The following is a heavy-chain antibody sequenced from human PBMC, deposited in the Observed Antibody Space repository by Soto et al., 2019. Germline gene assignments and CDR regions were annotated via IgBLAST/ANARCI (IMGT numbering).Heavy chain of an antibody. D-gene: IGHD5-12*01. V-gene: IGHV3-74*01. CDR3: ARPGGYTIDY. CDR1: GFIFSNYW. Sequence: GGSLRLSCAASGFIFSNYWMHWVRQAPGKGLVWVSHIKSDGSTTTYADSVKGRFSISRDNAKNTLDLQMNNLRAEDTAGYYCARPGGYTIDYWGQGILVTVSS. CDR2: IKSDGSTT. J-gene: IGHJ4*02.